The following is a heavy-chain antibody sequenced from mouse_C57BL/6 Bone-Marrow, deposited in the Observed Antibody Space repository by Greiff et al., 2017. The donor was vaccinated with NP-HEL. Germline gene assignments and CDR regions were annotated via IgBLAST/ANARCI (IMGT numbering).Heavy chain of an antibody. Sequence: EVHLVESGGGLVKPGGSLKLSCAASGFTFSDYGMHWVRQAPEKGLEWVAYISSGSSTIYYAATVKGRFTISRDNAKNTLFLQMTSLRSEDTAMYYCARLTGTVYFDYWGQGTTLTVSS. V-gene: IGHV5-17*01. D-gene: IGHD4-1*01. CDR2: ISSGSSTI. CDR3: ARLTGTVYFDY. CDR1: GFTFSDYG. J-gene: IGHJ2*01.